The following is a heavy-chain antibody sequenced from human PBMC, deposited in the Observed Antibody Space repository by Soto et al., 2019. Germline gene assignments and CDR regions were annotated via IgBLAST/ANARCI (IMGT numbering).Heavy chain of an antibody. V-gene: IGHV4-31*03. D-gene: IGHD3-22*01. J-gene: IGHJ5*02. CDR1: GGSISSGGYY. CDR2: IYYSGST. CDR3: ARDYYDSSGPNWFDP. Sequence: QVQLQESGPGLVKPSQTLTLTCTVSGGSISSGGYYWSWIRQHPGKGLEWIGYIYYSGSTYYNPSLKSRVTISVETSKNQFSLKLSPVTDADTAVYYCARDYYDSSGPNWFDPWGQGTLVTVSS.